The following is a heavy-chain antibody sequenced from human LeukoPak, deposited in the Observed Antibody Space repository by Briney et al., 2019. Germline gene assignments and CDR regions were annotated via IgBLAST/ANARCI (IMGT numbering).Heavy chain of an antibody. D-gene: IGHD3/OR15-3a*01. CDR2: IYPGDSET. CDR3: ARLVGDFWTGYYVDY. Sequence: GESLKISCKGSGYDFTDYWIGWVRQMPGKGLEWMGIIYPGDSETRYSPSFQGQVTISADKSIRTAYLQWSSLKASDTAMYHCARLVGDFWTGYYVDYWGQGTLVTVSS. CDR1: GYDFTDYW. V-gene: IGHV5-51*01. J-gene: IGHJ4*02.